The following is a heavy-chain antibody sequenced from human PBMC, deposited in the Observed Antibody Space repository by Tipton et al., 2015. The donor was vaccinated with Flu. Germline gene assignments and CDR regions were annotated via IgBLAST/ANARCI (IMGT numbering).Heavy chain of an antibody. CDR1: GFTFSHYW. V-gene: IGHV3-7*01. D-gene: IGHD7-27*01. CDR3: ATKFANWGVWEPLDY. J-gene: IGHJ4*02. CDR2: INQDGSEK. Sequence: SLRLSCATSGFTFSHYWMNWVRQAPGKGPEWVANINQDGSEKHYVESVKGRFTISRDNAKSSLYLQMNSLRAEDTAVYYCATKFANWGVWEPLDYWGQGTLVTVSS.